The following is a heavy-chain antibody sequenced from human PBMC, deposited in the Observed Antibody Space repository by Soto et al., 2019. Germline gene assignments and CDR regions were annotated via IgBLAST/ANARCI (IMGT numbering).Heavy chain of an antibody. CDR3: ARNTYEVGHFHL. D-gene: IGHD1-26*01. V-gene: IGHV1-8*01. CDR1: GYTFTNYD. CDR2: MTPNSGNT. Sequence: QVQLVQSGAEMKKPGASVKVSCKASGYTFTNYDINWVRQAPGQGLEWLGWMTPNSGNTGYAQKFQGRVTLTRDTSISTAYLALSILRAEDTAVYYRARNTYEVGHFHLWGQGTLVTVSS. J-gene: IGHJ4*02.